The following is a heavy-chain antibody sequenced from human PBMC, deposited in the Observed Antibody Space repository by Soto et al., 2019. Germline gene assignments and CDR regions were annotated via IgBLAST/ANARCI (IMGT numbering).Heavy chain of an antibody. J-gene: IGHJ4*02. CDR1: GFTFSTNA. CDR3: AKAQALYGLSDY. Sequence: AQLLESGGGLVQPGGSLRLSCAASGFTFSTNAMNWVRQAPGKGLEWVSGISGSGATTYYADSVKGRFTISRDNSKNTVYLQMSSLGAEDTALYYCAKAQALYGLSDYWGQGTQVTVSS. V-gene: IGHV3-23*01. D-gene: IGHD2-8*01. CDR2: ISGSGATT.